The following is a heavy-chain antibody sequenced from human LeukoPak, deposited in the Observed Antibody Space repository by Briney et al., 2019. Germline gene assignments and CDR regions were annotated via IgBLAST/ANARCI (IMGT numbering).Heavy chain of an antibody. D-gene: IGHD6-19*01. J-gene: IGHJ5*02. Sequence: GASVKVSCKASGYTFTNFGISWVRQAPGQGLEWMGWISAYNGNTNYAQELRGRVTMTTDASTSTAYLELRSLRSDDTAVYYCARGGGLVPGTWFDPWGQGTLVTVSS. CDR1: GYTFTNFG. CDR3: ARGGGLVPGTWFDP. CDR2: ISAYNGNT. V-gene: IGHV1-18*01.